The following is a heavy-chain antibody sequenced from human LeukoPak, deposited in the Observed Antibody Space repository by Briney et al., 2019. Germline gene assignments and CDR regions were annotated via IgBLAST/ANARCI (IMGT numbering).Heavy chain of an antibody. J-gene: IGHJ3*02. CDR3: ARHPRDYYDSSGYHKRAFDI. D-gene: IGHD3-22*01. V-gene: IGHV4-34*01. Sequence: SSETLSLTCAVYGGSFSGYYWSWIRQPPGKGLEWIGEINHSGSTNYNPSLKSRVTISVDTSKNQFSLKLSSVTAADTAVYYCARHPRDYYDSSGYHKRAFDIWGQGTMVTVSS. CDR2: INHSGST. CDR1: GGSFSGYY.